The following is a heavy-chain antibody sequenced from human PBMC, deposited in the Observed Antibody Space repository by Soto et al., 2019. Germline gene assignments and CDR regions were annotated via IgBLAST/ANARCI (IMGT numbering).Heavy chain of an antibody. CDR3: ARDRASSSGYDWGWGYYCGMDV. J-gene: IGHJ6*02. CDR2: ISSSSSYI. V-gene: IGHV3-21*01. Sequence: EVQLVESGGGLVKPGGSLRLSCAASGFTFSSYSMNWVRQAPGKGLEWVSSISSSSSYIYYADSVKGRFTISRDNAKNTLYQQMNSLRAEETAVYYCARDRASSSGYDWGWGYYCGMDVWGQGTTVTVSS. CDR1: GFTFSSYS. D-gene: IGHD5-12*01.